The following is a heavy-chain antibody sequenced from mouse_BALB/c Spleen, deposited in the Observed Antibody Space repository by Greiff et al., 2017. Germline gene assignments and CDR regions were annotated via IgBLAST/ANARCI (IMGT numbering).Heavy chain of an antibody. CDR1: GYTFTSYT. V-gene: IGHV1-4*02. CDR2: INPSSGYT. CDR3: ARGSSFDY. J-gene: IGHJ2*01. Sequence: QVQLKQSAAELARPGASVKMSCKASGYTFTSYTMHWVKQRPGQGLEWIGYINPSSGYTEYNQKFKDKTTLTADKSSSTAYMQLSSLTSEDSAVYYCARGSSFDYWGQGTTRTVSS. D-gene: IGHD1-1*01.